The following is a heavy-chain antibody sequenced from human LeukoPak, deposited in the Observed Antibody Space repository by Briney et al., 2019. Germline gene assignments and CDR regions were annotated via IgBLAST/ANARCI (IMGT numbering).Heavy chain of an antibody. D-gene: IGHD3-10*01. CDR2: ISSSSSYI. CDR1: GFTFNNYA. Sequence: PGGSLRLSCVASGFTFNNYAMHWVRQAPGKGLEWVSSISSSSSYIYYADSVKGRFTISRDNAKNSLYLQMNSLRAEDTAVYYCARLLSPYGSGTLGAFDIWGQGTIITVSS. J-gene: IGHJ3*02. CDR3: ARLLSPYGSGTLGAFDI. V-gene: IGHV3-21*01.